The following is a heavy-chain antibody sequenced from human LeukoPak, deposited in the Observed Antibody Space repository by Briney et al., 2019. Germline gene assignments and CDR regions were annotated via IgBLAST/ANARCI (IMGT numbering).Heavy chain of an antibody. V-gene: IGHV4-4*07. D-gene: IGHD6-19*01. CDR2: IYTSGST. Sequence: SETLSLTCTVSGGSISSYYWSWIRQPAGKGLEWIGRIYTSGSTNYNPSLKSRVTMSIDTSKNRFSLKLSSVTAADTAVYYCASSNCGWGAFDIWGQGTMVTVSS. CDR3: ASSNCGWGAFDI. CDR1: GGSISSYY. J-gene: IGHJ3*02.